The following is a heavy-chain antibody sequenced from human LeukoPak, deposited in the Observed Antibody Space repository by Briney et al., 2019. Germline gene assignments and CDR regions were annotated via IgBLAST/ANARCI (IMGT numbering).Heavy chain of an antibody. Sequence: SETLSLTCTVSGGSISSYYWSWIRQPPGKGLEWIGYIYYSGSTNYNPSLKSRVTISVDTSKNQFSLKLSSVTAADTAVYYCARTTWIAVADYWYFDLWGRGTLVTVSS. CDR1: GGSISSYY. V-gene: IGHV4-59*01. J-gene: IGHJ2*01. CDR3: ARTTWIAVADYWYFDL. CDR2: IYYSGST. D-gene: IGHD6-19*01.